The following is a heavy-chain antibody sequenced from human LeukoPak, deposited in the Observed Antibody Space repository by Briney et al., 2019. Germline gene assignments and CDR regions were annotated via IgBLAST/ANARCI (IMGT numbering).Heavy chain of an antibody. CDR1: GGSISSYY. CDR2: IYTSGST. Sequence: SETLSLTCTVSGGSISSYYWSWIRQPAGKGLEWIGRIYTSGSTNYNPSLKSRVTISVDKSKNQFSLKLSSVTAADTAVYYCARVQRLGGKYYFDYWGQGTPVTVSS. CDR3: ARVQRLGGKYYFDY. J-gene: IGHJ4*02. D-gene: IGHD3-16*01. V-gene: IGHV4-4*07.